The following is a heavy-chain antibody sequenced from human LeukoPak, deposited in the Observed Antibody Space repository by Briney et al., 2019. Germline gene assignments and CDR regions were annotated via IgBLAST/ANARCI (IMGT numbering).Heavy chain of an antibody. CDR2: IKQDGDEK. CDR3: VYGGSYYVA. J-gene: IGHJ5*02. Sequence: PGGSLRLSCAASGFTFSSYWMSWVRQAPGKGLEWVANIKQDGDEKYYVDSVKGRFIISRDNAKNSLYLQMNRLRAEDTALYYCVYGGSYYVAWGQGTLVTVSS. CDR1: GFTFSSYW. V-gene: IGHV3-7*01. D-gene: IGHD3-10*01.